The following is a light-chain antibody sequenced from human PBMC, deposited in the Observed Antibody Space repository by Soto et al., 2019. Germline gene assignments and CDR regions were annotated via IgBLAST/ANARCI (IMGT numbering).Light chain of an antibody. CDR3: AAWDDSLSGLV. V-gene: IGLV1-47*01. Sequence: QSVLTQPPSASGTPGQRVIISCSGSSSNIGTNYVYWYQQLPGTAPKFVIYRTNQRPSGVPERFSASKSGTSASLAISGLRSEDEADYYCAAWDDSLSGLVFGTGTK. CDR2: RTN. J-gene: IGLJ1*01. CDR1: SSNIGTNY.